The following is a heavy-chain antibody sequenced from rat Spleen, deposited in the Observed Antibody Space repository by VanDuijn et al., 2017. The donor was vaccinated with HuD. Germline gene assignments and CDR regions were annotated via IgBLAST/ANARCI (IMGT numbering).Heavy chain of an antibody. Sequence: QVQLKESGPGLVQPSQTLSLTCTVSGFSLTSYHVHWVRQPPGKGLEWMGVMWRDGDTSSNPALKSRLSISRDTSKNQVFLKMNSLQTDDTAIYYCTRGRLGMTPFDYWGQGVMVTVSS. CDR2: MWRDGDT. CDR3: TRGRLGMTPFDY. J-gene: IGHJ2*01. V-gene: IGHV2-32*01. CDR1: GFSLTSYH. D-gene: IGHD1-7*01.